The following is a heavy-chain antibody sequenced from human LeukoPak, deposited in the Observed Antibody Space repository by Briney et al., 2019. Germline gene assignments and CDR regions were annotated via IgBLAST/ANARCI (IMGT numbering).Heavy chain of an antibody. CDR3: ARNPICNYGSRSLFDY. D-gene: IGHD3-10*01. Sequence: ASVKVSCQASGYTFPSYYMHWVGQAPGQGVDGMGIINPSGGSTSSAQKFQGRVTLTRDTSTSTPYMELSSLRSEDTAVYYCARNPICNYGSRSLFDYWGQGTLVTVYS. CDR2: INPSGGST. CDR1: GYTFPSYY. V-gene: IGHV1-46*01. J-gene: IGHJ4*02.